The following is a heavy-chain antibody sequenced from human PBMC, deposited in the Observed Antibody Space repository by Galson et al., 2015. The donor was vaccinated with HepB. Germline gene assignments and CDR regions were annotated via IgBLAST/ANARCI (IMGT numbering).Heavy chain of an antibody. D-gene: IGHD5-18*01. V-gene: IGHV3-48*01. CDR2: IDSVSVNR. J-gene: IGHJ6*02. Sequence: SLRLSCAASGFAFHTYNMNWVRLAPGKGLEWVPYIDSVSVNRYYSDSVQGRFTISRDNAKNSLYLQMNGLRAEDTAIYFCARRGYSYGAQSNYFYFGLDVWGQGTTVTVSS. CDR1: GFAFHTYN. CDR3: ARRGYSYGAQSNYFYFGLDV.